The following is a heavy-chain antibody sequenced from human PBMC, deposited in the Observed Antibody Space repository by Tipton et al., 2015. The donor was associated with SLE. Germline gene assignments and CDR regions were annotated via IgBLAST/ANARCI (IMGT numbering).Heavy chain of an antibody. CDR2: ISYDGSNK. J-gene: IGHJ5*02. CDR3: ARDRFWSGYYGWFDP. Sequence: RSLRLSCAASGFTFSSYAMHWVRQAPGKGLEWVAVISYDGSNKYYADSVKGRFTISRDNSKNTLYLQMNSLRAEDTAVYYCARDRFWSGYYGWFDPWGQGTLVTVSS. V-gene: IGHV3-30*04. D-gene: IGHD3-3*01. CDR1: GFTFSSYA.